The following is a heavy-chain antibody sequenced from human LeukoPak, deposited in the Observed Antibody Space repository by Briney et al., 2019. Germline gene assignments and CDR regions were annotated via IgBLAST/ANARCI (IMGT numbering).Heavy chain of an antibody. J-gene: IGHJ4*02. Sequence: GGSLRLSCAASGLTFSSYAMSWVRQAPGKGLEWVSAISGGGGSTYYADSVKGRFTISRDNSKNTLYLQMNSLRAEDTAVYYCAKEPHNYYDQPYYFDYWGQGTLVTVSS. CDR2: ISGGGGST. V-gene: IGHV3-23*01. D-gene: IGHD3-22*01. CDR3: AKEPHNYYDQPYYFDY. CDR1: GLTFSSYA.